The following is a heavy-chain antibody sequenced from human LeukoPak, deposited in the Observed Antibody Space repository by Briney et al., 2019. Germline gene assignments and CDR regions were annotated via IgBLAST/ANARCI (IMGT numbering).Heavy chain of an antibody. V-gene: IGHV3-33*01. CDR2: IWYDGSNK. CDR3: ARDFMVVITGNYYYGMDV. D-gene: IGHD3-22*01. CDR1: GFTFSSYG. J-gene: IGHJ6*02. Sequence: GGSLRLSCAASGFTFSSYGMHWVRQAPGKGLEWVAVIWYDGSNKYYADSEKGRFTISRDNSKNTLYLQMNSLRAEDTAVYYCARDFMVVITGNYYYGMDVWGQGTTVTVSS.